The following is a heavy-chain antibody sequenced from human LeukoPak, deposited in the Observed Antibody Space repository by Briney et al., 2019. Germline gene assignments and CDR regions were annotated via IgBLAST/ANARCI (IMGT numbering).Heavy chain of an antibody. Sequence: ASVKVSCKASGYTFTSYAMHWVRQAPGQGLEWMGWINPNSGGTNYAQKFQGRVTMTRDTSISTAYMELSRLRSDDTAVYYCARDAGWLQLTYNWFDPWGQGTLVTVSS. V-gene: IGHV1-2*02. J-gene: IGHJ5*02. CDR2: INPNSGGT. CDR3: ARDAGWLQLTYNWFDP. CDR1: GYTFTSYA. D-gene: IGHD5-24*01.